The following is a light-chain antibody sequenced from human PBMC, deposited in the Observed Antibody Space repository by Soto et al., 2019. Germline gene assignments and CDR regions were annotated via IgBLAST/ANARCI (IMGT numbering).Light chain of an antibody. J-gene: IGLJ2*01. CDR3: SSYTGSSPVV. Sequence: QYALTQPASVSGSPGQSITISCTGTSSDVGTYNYVSWYQQHPDKAPKLMIYDVSNRPSGVSNRFSGSKSGNTASLTSSGLQAEDEADYYCSSYTGSSPVVFGGGTQLTVL. CDR1: SSDVGTYNY. CDR2: DVS. V-gene: IGLV2-14*01.